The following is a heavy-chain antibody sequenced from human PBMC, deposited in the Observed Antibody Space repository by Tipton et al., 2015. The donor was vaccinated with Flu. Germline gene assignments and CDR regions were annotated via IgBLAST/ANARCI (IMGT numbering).Heavy chain of an antibody. CDR3: ARITVVAAHRAFDI. J-gene: IGHJ3*02. V-gene: IGHV1-2*02. CDR1: GYTFTGYY. D-gene: IGHD2-15*01. Sequence: QVQLVQSGAEVKKPGASVKVSCKASGYTFTGYYMHWVRQAPGQGLEWMGWINPNSGGTNYAQKCQGRVTMTRDTSISTAYMELSRLRSDDTAVYYCARITVVAAHRAFDIWGQGTMVTVSS. CDR2: INPNSGGT.